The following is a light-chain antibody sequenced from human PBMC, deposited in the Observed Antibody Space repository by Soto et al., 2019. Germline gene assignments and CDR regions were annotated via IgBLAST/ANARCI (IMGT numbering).Light chain of an antibody. J-gene: IGKJ3*01. V-gene: IGKV3-15*01. CDR3: QQYNKWPLFT. CDR1: QSIGSN. Sequence: ETVLTQSPATFSVSPGERATLSCRASQSIGSNLAWYQQRPGQPPRLLIYGASTRATGVPARFIGSGSGTEFTLTINSLQSEDFALYYCQQYNKWPLFTFGPGTKVDIK. CDR2: GAS.